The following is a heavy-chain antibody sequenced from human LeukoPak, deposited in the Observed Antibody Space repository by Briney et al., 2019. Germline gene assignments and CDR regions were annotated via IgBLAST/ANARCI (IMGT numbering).Heavy chain of an antibody. J-gene: IGHJ4*02. Sequence: SETPSLTCTVSGGSISSYYWSWIRQPPGKGLEWIGYIYYSGSTNYNPSLKSRVTISVDTSKNQFSLKLSSVTAADTAVYYCARRATAYYFDYWGQGTLVTVSS. D-gene: IGHD1-26*01. CDR2: IYYSGST. CDR1: GGSISSYY. V-gene: IGHV4-59*08. CDR3: ARRATAYYFDY.